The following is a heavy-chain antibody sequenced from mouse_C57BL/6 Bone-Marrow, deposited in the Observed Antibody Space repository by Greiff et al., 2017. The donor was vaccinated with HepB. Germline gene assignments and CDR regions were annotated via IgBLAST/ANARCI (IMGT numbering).Heavy chain of an antibody. CDR2: ISNLAYSI. Sequence: EVHLVESGGGLVQPGGSLKLSCAASGFTFSDYGMAWVRQAPRKGPEWVAFISNLAYSIYYADTVTGRFTISRENAKNTLYLEMSSLRSEDTAMYYCARLGEYFDVWGTGTTVTVSS. CDR3: ARLGEYFDV. CDR1: GFTFSDYG. V-gene: IGHV5-15*01. J-gene: IGHJ1*03.